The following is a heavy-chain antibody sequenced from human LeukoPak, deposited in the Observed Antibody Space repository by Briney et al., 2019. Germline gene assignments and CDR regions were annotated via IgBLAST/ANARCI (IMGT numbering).Heavy chain of an antibody. J-gene: IGHJ4*02. CDR1: GLTFSSYW. CDR3: ARGEYYYDGGY. CDR2: IKQDGSEK. V-gene: IGHV3-7*05. Sequence: GGSLRLSCAASGLTFSSYWMSWIRQAPGKGREWVANIKQDGSEKHYVDSVRGRFTISRDNSKNSLYLQMNSLRAGDTAVYYCARGEYYYDGGYWGQGTLVTVAS. D-gene: IGHD3-22*01.